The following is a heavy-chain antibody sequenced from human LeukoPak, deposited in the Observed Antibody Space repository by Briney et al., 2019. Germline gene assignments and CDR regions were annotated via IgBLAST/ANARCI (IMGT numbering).Heavy chain of an antibody. CDR1: GFTFSSYG. CDR2: ITAGGDGT. V-gene: IGHV3-23*01. CDR3: AKSHASIWNVYDY. Sequence: GGSLRLSCAASGFTFSSYGMHWVRLAPGKGLEWVSAITAGGDGTYYADSVKGRFTISRDNLKNMVFLQMNSLRAEDTAIYYCAKSHASIWNVYDYWGQGTLVTVSS. D-gene: IGHD1-1*01. J-gene: IGHJ4*02.